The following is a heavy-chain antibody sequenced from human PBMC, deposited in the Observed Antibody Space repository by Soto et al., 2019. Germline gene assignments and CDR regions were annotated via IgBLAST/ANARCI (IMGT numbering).Heavy chain of an antibody. D-gene: IGHD3-16*02. Sequence: ASVKVSCKASGYTFTSYGISWVRQAPGQGLEWMGWISAYNGNTNYAQKLQGRVTMTTDTSTSTAYMELRSLRSDDTAVYYCASSGYDYIWGSYRSDYWGQGTLVTVSS. CDR2: ISAYNGNT. J-gene: IGHJ4*02. CDR1: GYTFTSYG. CDR3: ASSGYDYIWGSYRSDY. V-gene: IGHV1-18*01.